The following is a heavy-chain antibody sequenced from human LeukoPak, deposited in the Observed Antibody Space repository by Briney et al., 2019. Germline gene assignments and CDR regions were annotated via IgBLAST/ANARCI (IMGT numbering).Heavy chain of an antibody. V-gene: IGHV1-2*04. Sequence: ASVTVSCTASGYTFTGYYMHWVRQAPGQGLEWMGWINPNSGGTNYAQKFQGWVTMTRDTSISTAYMELSSLRSEDTAVYYCAREKGIAAAGTFDYWGQGTLVTVSS. CDR2: INPNSGGT. D-gene: IGHD6-13*01. J-gene: IGHJ4*02. CDR3: AREKGIAAAGTFDY. CDR1: GYTFTGYY.